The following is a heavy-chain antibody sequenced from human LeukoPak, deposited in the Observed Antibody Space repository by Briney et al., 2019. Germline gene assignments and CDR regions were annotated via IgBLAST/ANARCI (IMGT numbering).Heavy chain of an antibody. V-gene: IGHV4-4*07. CDR1: GGSINSYW. CDR2: IYTSGST. D-gene: IGHD6-19*01. J-gene: IGHJ3*02. Sequence: SETLSLICSVSGGSINSYWWSWIRQPAGKGLEFIGRIYTSGSTNYNPSLKSRVTISVDKSKNQFSLKLSSVTAADTAVYYCVGAVAGRDAFDIWGQGTMVTVSS. CDR3: VGAVAGRDAFDI.